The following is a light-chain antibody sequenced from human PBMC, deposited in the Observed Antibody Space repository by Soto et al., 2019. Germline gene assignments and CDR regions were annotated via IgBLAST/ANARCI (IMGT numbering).Light chain of an antibody. V-gene: IGKV3-15*01. Sequence: EIVMTQSPATLSVSPGERATLSCRASQSVSSNLAWYQQKPGQAPRLLIYGASPRATGIPARFSGSWSGTAFTLTISSLQSEDFAVYYCQQYNNWPLLTFGGGTKVEIK. J-gene: IGKJ4*01. CDR3: QQYNNWPLLT. CDR1: QSVSSN. CDR2: GAS.